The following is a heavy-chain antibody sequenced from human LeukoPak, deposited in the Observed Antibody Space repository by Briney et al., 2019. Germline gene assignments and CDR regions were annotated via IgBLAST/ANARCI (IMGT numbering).Heavy chain of an antibody. Sequence: PSETLSLTCTVSGGSISSSSYYWGWIRQPPGKGLEWIGSIYYSGSTYYNPSLKSRVTISVDTSKNLFSLKLSSVTAADTAVYYCARPGSSWYVSFDYWGQGTLVTVSS. CDR2: IYYSGST. D-gene: IGHD6-13*01. CDR1: GGSISSSSYY. V-gene: IGHV4-39*01. CDR3: ARPGSSWYVSFDY. J-gene: IGHJ4*02.